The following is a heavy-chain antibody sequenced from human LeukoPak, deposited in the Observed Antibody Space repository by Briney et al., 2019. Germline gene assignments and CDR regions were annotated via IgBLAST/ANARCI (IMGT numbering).Heavy chain of an antibody. CDR2: IGTAGDT. Sequence: PGGSLRLSCAASGFTFSNAWMSWVRQATGKGLEWVSAIGTAGDTYYPGSVKGRFTISRENAKNSLYLQMNSLRAGDTAVYYCARAPPATMVRGVIIRNWYFDLWGRGTLVTVSS. CDR3: ARAPPATMVRGVIIRNWYFDL. V-gene: IGHV3-13*01. D-gene: IGHD3-10*01. J-gene: IGHJ2*01. CDR1: GFTFSNAW.